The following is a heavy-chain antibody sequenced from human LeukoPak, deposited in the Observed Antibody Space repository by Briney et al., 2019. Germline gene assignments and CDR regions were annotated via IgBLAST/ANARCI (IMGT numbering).Heavy chain of an antibody. CDR3: TARYDYGDYGLDV. Sequence: SETLSLTCTVSGGSISSYSWSWIRQPPGKGLEWIGYIYYSGSTNYNPSLKSRVTISVDTSKNQFSLKLSSVTAADTAVYYCTARYDYGDYGLDVWGQGTTVTVSS. CDR1: GGSISSYS. D-gene: IGHD4-17*01. CDR2: IYYSGST. J-gene: IGHJ6*02. V-gene: IGHV4-59*01.